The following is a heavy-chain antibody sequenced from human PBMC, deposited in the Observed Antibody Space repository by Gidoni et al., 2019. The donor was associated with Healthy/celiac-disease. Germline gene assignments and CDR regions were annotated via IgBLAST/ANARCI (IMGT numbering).Heavy chain of an antibody. D-gene: IGHD2-8*01. CDR1: GFTFSSYS. V-gene: IGHV3-21*01. CDR2: ISSSSSYI. CDR3: ARDEALMVSGYYYYYMDV. Sequence: EVQLVESGGGLVKPGGSLRLSCAASGFTFSSYSMNWVRQAPGKGLEWVSSISSSSSYIYYADSVKGRFTISRDNAKNSLYLQMNSLRAEDTAVYYCARDEALMVSGYYYYYMDVWGKGTTVTVSS. J-gene: IGHJ6*03.